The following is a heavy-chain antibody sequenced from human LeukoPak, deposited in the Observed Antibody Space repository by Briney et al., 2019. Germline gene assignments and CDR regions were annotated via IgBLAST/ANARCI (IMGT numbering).Heavy chain of an antibody. CDR1: GGSIGSYY. CDR2: IYRSGST. V-gene: IGHV4-4*07. D-gene: IGHD5-18*01. CDR3: ARGFEGYSYGLYVFDF. J-gene: IGHJ4*02. Sequence: SETLSLTCTVSGGSIGSYYGSWIRQPAGKGLEWIGRIYRSGSTNYNPSLTSRVTMSVDTSKNQFSLKLRSVTAADTAVYYCARGFEGYSYGLYVFDFWGQGTLVTVSS.